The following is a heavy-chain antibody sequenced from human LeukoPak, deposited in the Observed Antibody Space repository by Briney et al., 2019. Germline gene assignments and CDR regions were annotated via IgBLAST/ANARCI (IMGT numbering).Heavy chain of an antibody. J-gene: IGHJ6*02. Sequence: GRSLRLSCAASGFTFSSYAMHWVRQAPGKGLEWVAVISYDGGNKYYADSVKGRFTISRDNSKNTLYLQMNSLRAEDTAVYYCARGSSQNGYGDYEVFYYYAMDVWGQGTTVTVSS. D-gene: IGHD4-17*01. CDR1: GFTFSSYA. CDR2: ISYDGGNK. CDR3: ARGSSQNGYGDYEVFYYYAMDV. V-gene: IGHV3-30-3*01.